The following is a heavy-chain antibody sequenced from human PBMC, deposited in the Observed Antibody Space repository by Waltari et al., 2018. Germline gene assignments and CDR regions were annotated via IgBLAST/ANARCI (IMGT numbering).Heavy chain of an antibody. V-gene: IGHV3-30*18. CDR1: GFNSGTSG. Sequence: QVQLVEPGGGVVKPPRSLRLSCAASGFNSGTSGVSWVRQAPGKGLEWVALISFDGSNEDYSDSVKGRFTISRDNSKNTLFLQMSRLRAEDTAMYYCAKDQWTGDYYYGMDVWGQGTTVTVSS. D-gene: IGHD7-27*01. J-gene: IGHJ6*02. CDR3: AKDQWTGDYYYGMDV. CDR2: ISFDGSNE.